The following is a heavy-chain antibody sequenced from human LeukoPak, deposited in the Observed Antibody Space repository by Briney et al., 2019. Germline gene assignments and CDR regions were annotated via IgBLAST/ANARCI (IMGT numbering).Heavy chain of an antibody. CDR2: IKQDGSEK. V-gene: IGHV3-7*01. CDR3: ARDFNDYGDYSQYYFDY. J-gene: IGHJ4*02. D-gene: IGHD4-17*01. CDR1: GFTFSNYW. Sequence: PGGSLRLSCVGSGFTFSNYWMTWVRQAPGKGLEWVANIKQDGSEKYYVDSVKGRFTISRDNAKNSLYLQMNSLRAEDTAVHYCARDFNDYGDYSQYYFDYWGQGTLVTVSS.